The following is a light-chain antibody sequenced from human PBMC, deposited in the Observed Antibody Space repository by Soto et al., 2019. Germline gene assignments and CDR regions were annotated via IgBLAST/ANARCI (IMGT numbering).Light chain of an antibody. CDR1: QSVRSK. CDR2: DAS. CDR3: QQYNNWTPIT. J-gene: IGKJ5*01. V-gene: IGKV3-15*01. Sequence: IVMPQTQATLSVSPGERATLSCRASQSVRSKLAWYQQQPGQAPRLLIYDASTRATGIPARFSGSGSGTEFTLTISSLQSEDFAVYYCQQYNNWTPITFGQGTRLEIK.